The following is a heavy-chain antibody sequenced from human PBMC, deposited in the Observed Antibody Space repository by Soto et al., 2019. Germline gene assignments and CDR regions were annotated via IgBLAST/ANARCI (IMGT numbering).Heavy chain of an antibody. D-gene: IGHD3-16*01. CDR1: GVTFNNAW. J-gene: IGHJ4*01. Sequence: EVQLVESGGGLVKPGGSLRLSCAASGVTFNNAWMSWVRQAPGKGLEWVGRILSNSDGGKTNYAPPVKDRFTISRDESKNTVYRQRNSLKAGDTAVYYCTPDLGGGIDDWGQGTMVTVSS. CDR2: ILSNSDGGKT. V-gene: IGHV3-15*01. CDR3: TPDLGGGIDD.